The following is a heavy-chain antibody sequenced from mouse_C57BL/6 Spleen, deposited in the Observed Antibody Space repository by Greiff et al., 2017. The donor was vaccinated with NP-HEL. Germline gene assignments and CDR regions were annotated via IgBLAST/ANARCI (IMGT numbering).Heavy chain of an antibody. CDR2: ISSGGSYT. V-gene: IGHV5-6*01. CDR3: ARHPSYGSSLYYYAMDY. Sequence: EVKLMESGGDLVKPGGSLKLSCAASGFTFSSYGMSWVRQTPDKRLEWVATISSGGSYTYYPDSVKGRFTISRDNAKNTLYLQMSSLKSEDTAMYYCARHPSYGSSLYYYAMDYWGQGTSVTVSS. J-gene: IGHJ4*01. D-gene: IGHD1-1*01. CDR1: GFTFSSYG.